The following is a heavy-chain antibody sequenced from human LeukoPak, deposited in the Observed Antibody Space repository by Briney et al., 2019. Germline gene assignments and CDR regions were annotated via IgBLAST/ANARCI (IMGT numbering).Heavy chain of an antibody. Sequence: SVKVSCKASGGTFSSYAISWVRQAPGQGLEWMGRIIPIFGTANYAQKFQGRVTITTDESTSTAYMELSRLRSEDTAVYYCARSDSYDSSGYVYYMDVWGKGTTVTVSS. J-gene: IGHJ6*03. V-gene: IGHV1-69*05. CDR2: IIPIFGTA. D-gene: IGHD3-22*01. CDR1: GGTFSSYA. CDR3: ARSDSYDSSGYVYYMDV.